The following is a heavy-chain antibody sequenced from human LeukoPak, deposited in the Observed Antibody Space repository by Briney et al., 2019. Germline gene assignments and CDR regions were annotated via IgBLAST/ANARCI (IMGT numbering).Heavy chain of an antibody. CDR1: GGSISSSSYY. D-gene: IGHD3-3*01. V-gene: IGHV4-39*01. Sequence: KPSETLSLTCTVSGGSISSSSYYWGWIRQPPGKGLEWIASIYYSGSTYYNPSLKSRVTISVDTSKNQFSLKLSSVTAADTAVYYCATDHYDFWSGYYWGTHAFDIWGQGTMVTVSS. CDR3: ATDHYDFWSGYYWGTHAFDI. CDR2: IYYSGST. J-gene: IGHJ3*02.